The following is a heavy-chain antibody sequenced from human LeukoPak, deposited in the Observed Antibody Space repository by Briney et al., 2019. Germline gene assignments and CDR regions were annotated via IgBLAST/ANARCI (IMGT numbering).Heavy chain of an antibody. CDR3: TREFCGSRAACAGGFYYDV. J-gene: IGHJ2*01. Sequence: GGSLRLSCAASGFTFSSYDFHWVCQVPGKGLEWVSAIGVTGDTYYADSVKGRFTISRENAANSLYLQMHSLRAGDTALYYCTREFCGSRAACAGGFYYDVWGRGTLVTVSS. D-gene: IGHD2-15*01. V-gene: IGHV3-13*01. CDR2: IGVTGDT. CDR1: GFTFSSYD.